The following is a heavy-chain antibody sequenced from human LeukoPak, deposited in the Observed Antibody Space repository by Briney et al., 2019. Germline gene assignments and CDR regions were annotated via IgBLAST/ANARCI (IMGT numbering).Heavy chain of an antibody. CDR1: GFTFDGYG. CDR3: ARGYCTSTSCYGVAAFDI. Sequence: PGGSLRLSCAASGFTFDGYGMSWVRQAPGKGLEWVSGINWNGGSTGYADSVKGRFTISRNNAKNSLYLQMNSLRAEDTALYYCARGYCTSTSCYGVAAFDIWGQGTMVTVSS. V-gene: IGHV3-20*04. J-gene: IGHJ3*02. CDR2: INWNGGST. D-gene: IGHD2-2*01.